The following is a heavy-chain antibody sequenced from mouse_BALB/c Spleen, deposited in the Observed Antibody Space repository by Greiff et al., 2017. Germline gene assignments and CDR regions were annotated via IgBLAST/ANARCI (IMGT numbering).Heavy chain of an antibody. Sequence: QVQLQQSGAELVRPGTSVKISCKASGYTFTNYWLGWVKQRPGHGLEWIGDIYPGGGYTNYNEKFKGKATLTADTSSSTAYMQLSSLTSEDSAVYFCARLGDHENYWYFDVWGAGTTVTVSS. CDR3: ARLGDHENYWYFDV. V-gene: IGHV1-63*02. CDR1: GYTFTNYW. CDR2: IYPGGGYT. J-gene: IGHJ1*01.